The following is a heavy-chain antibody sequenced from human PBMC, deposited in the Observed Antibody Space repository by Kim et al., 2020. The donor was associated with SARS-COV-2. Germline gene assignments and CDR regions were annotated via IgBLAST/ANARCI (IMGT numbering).Heavy chain of an antibody. Sequence: GGSLRLSCAASGFTFSSYSMNWVRQAPGKGLEWVSSISSSSSYIYYADSVKGRFTISRDNAKNSLYLQMNSLRAEDTAVYYCARHPPGQSPYYYYGMDVWGQGTTVTVSS. D-gene: IGHD6-19*01. J-gene: IGHJ6*02. CDR3: ARHPPGQSPYYYYGMDV. CDR2: ISSSSSYI. CDR1: GFTFSSYS. V-gene: IGHV3-21*01.